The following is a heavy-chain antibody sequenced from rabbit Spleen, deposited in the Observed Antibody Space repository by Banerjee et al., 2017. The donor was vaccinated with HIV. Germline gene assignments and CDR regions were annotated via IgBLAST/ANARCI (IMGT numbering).Heavy chain of an antibody. CDR2: IAGGTSAFT. V-gene: IGHV1S45*01. Sequence: QEQLEESGGDLVKPGASLTLTCTASGFSFSSSYYMCWVRQAPGKGLEWIACIAGGTSAFTYSATWAKGRFTCSKTSSTTVTLQMTSLTVADTASYFCARDTGTSFSSYGMGLWGPGSLVTVS. J-gene: IGHJ6*01. CDR3: ARDTGTSFSSYGMGL. CDR1: GFSFSSSYY. D-gene: IGHD7-1*01.